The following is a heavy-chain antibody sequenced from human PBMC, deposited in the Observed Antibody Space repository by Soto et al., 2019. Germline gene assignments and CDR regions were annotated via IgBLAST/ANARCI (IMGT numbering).Heavy chain of an antibody. CDR3: TTYYYGSGPHDY. V-gene: IGHV3-15*07. Sequence: EVQLVESGGDLVKPGGSLRLSCAASGFTFSNAWMNWVRQALGKGLEWVGRIKSKTHGGTIDYATPVKGRFTISRDDSKNTVYLQMNSLKIEDTAVYYCTTYYYGSGPHDYWGQGPLVTVSS. CDR2: IKSKTHGGTI. J-gene: IGHJ4*02. D-gene: IGHD3-10*01. CDR1: GFTFSNAW.